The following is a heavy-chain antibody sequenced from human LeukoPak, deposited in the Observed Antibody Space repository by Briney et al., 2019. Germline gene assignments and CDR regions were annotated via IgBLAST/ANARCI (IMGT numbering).Heavy chain of an antibody. V-gene: IGHV4-59*01. CDR2: IYYSGST. J-gene: IGHJ4*02. CDR3: ARDRTGWLAPDY. D-gene: IGHD6-19*01. CDR1: GGSISSYY. Sequence: PSETLSLTCTVSGGSISSYYWTWIRQPPGKGLEWIGYIYYSGSTNYNPSLKSRVTISVDTSKNQFSLKLTSVTAADTAVYYCARDRTGWLAPDYWGQGILVTVSS.